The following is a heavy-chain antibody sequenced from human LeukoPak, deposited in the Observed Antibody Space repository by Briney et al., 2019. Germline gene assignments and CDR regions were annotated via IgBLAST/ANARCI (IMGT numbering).Heavy chain of an antibody. CDR3: ARASNSGYYYFDY. D-gene: IGHD3-22*01. J-gene: IGHJ4*02. Sequence: PSETLSLTCAVSGYSISTSYYWGWIRQPPGKGLEWIGTIHRSGDTYYNPSLKSRVTTSLDTSKNQFSLHLSSVTAADTALYYCARASNSGYYYFDYWGQGTLVTVSS. CDR1: GYSISTSYY. CDR2: IHRSGDT. V-gene: IGHV4-38-2*01.